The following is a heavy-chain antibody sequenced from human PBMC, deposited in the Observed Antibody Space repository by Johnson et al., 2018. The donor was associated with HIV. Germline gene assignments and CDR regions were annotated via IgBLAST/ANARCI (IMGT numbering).Heavy chain of an antibody. J-gene: IGHJ3*02. V-gene: IGHV3-23*04. CDR1: RFTFSSYA. CDR2: ISGSGGCP. D-gene: IGHD1-14*01. CDR3: ARAPPARSQYNSPPQAFDI. Sequence: VQLVASGGVVVQPGGSLRLSCETSRFTFSSYAMSWVRQAPAKGLAWVSAISGSGGCPYYADSVKGRFSISRDSTKNSLYLQMNSLRVEDTAVYYCARAPPARSQYNSPPQAFDIWGQGTMVTVSS.